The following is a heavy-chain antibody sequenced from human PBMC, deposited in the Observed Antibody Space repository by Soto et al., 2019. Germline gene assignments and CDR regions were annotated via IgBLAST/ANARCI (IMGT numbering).Heavy chain of an antibody. J-gene: IGHJ4*02. V-gene: IGHV4-30-2*01. D-gene: IGHD4-17*01. CDR2: IYHSGST. Sequence: SQTLSLTCAVSGGSMSSGGFSCNWIRQPPGKGLEWIGYIYHSGSTYYNPSLKSRVTISVDRSKNQFSLKLSSVTAADTAVYYCARGMTTVTTFDYLGQGTLVTGS. CDR3: ARGMTTVTTFDY. CDR1: GGSMSSGGFS.